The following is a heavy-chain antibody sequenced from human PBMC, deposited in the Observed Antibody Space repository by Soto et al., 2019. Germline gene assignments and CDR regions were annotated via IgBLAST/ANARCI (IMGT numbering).Heavy chain of an antibody. J-gene: IGHJ3*02. D-gene: IGHD4-17*01. CDR1: GYTSTSYG. Sequence: VASVKVSCKASGYTSTSYGISWVRQAPGQGLEWMGWISAYNGNTNYAQKLQGRVTMTTDTSTSTAYMELRSLRSDDTAVYYCARDRDLVDYGDYGGAFDIWGQGTMVTVSS. CDR3: ARDRDLVDYGDYGGAFDI. CDR2: ISAYNGNT. V-gene: IGHV1-18*01.